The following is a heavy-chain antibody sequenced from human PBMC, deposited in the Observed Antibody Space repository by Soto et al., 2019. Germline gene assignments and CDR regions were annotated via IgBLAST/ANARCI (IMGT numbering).Heavy chain of an antibody. D-gene: IGHD1-26*01. V-gene: IGHV4-31*03. CDR3: AREGGIVGATAADY. Sequence: QVQLQESGPGLVKPSQTLSLTCTVSGGSISSGGYYWSWIRQHPGKGLERIGYIYYSGSTYYNTSLRGRVNISVDTSKNQCSMKLSSVNAADTAVYYCAREGGIVGATAADYWGQGTLVTVSS. J-gene: IGHJ4*02. CDR2: IYYSGST. CDR1: GGSISSGGYY.